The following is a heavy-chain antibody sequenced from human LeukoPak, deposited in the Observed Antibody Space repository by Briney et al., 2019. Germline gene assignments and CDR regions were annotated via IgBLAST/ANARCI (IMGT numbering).Heavy chain of an antibody. J-gene: IGHJ6*02. CDR3: AKDAPPFYDSSGYYQDYGMDV. CDR1: GFTFSDYY. D-gene: IGHD3-22*01. Sequence: GGSLRLSCAASGFTFSDYYMSWIRQAPGKGLEWVSYISSRGSTIYYADSVKGRFTISRDNAKNSLYLQMNSLRAEDTAVYYCAKDAPPFYDSSGYYQDYGMDVWGQGTTVTVSS. CDR2: ISSRGSTI. V-gene: IGHV3-11*04.